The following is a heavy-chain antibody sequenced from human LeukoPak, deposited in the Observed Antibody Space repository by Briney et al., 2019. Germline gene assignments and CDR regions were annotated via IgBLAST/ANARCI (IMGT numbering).Heavy chain of an antibody. V-gene: IGHV3-21*01. CDR1: GLSFISSS. CDR3: AKTRADYYDSSGYYHYDY. CDR2: IIISSSYI. D-gene: IGHD3-22*01. J-gene: IGHJ4*02. Sequence: GGSLSLSCAASGLSFISSSVSCVSQHPGKWLEWVSSIIISSSYIYYADSVKGRFTISRDNAKNSLYLQMNSLRAEDTAVYYCAKTRADYYDSSGYYHYDYWGQGTLVTVSS.